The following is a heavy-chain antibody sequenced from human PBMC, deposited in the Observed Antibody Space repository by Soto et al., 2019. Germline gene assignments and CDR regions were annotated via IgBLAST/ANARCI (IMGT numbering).Heavy chain of an antibody. Sequence: QVQLQQSGPGLVKPSQTLSLTCVISGDSVSSNSAAWNWIRQSPSRGLEWLGRTYYRYKWYNDYALSVKSRITINPDTSKNQFALQLNSVTPEDTAMYYCARYSSGWAHEINAFDIWGQGTMVTVSS. J-gene: IGHJ3*02. CDR1: GDSVSSNSAA. CDR3: ARYSSGWAHEINAFDI. D-gene: IGHD6-19*01. V-gene: IGHV6-1*01. CDR2: TYYRYKWYN.